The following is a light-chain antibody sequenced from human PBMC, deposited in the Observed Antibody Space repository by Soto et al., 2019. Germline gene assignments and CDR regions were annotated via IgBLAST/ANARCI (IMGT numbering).Light chain of an antibody. CDR1: QDISNY. Sequence: DIQMTQSPSSLSASVGDRVTITCQARQDISNYLNWYQQKPGKATKLLIYDASNVETGVPSRFSGSRSGTDFTFTISSLQPEDIATYYYQQYDNLLQIGTFGQGTKLEIK. CDR3: QQYDNLLQIGT. CDR2: DAS. J-gene: IGKJ2*02. V-gene: IGKV1-33*01.